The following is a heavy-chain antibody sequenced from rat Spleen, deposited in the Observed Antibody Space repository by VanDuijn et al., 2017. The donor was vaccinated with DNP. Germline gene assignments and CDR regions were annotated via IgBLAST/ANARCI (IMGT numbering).Heavy chain of an antibody. J-gene: IGHJ2*01. CDR1: GFSLTGYG. V-gene: IGHV2S12*01. CDR3: TRDDIGTTRFDY. Sequence: QVQLKESGPGLVQPSQTLSLTCTVSGFSLTGYGVSWVRQPPGKGLEWIAAISSGGSTYYNSALKSRLSISRDTSKSQVFLKMNSLQTEDTAIYFCTRDDIGTTRFDYWGQGVMVTVSS. D-gene: IGHD1-5*01. CDR2: ISSGGST.